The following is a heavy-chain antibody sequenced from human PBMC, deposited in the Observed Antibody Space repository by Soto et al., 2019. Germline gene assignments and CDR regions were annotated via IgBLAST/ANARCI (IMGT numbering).Heavy chain of an antibody. V-gene: IGHV4-39*02. D-gene: IGHD6-13*01. Sequence: QLQLQESGPGVVKPSETLSLTCSVSGGSISSGSYYWGWMRQTPGRGLEWIASMYQGGTTYSNPSLKSRVTISVATSQNHFSLRLTSVTAADTAVYYCARRGVRAAATKWFDPWGQGTLVTVSS. CDR3: ARRGVRAAATKWFDP. CDR2: MYQGGTT. J-gene: IGHJ5*02. CDR1: GGSISSGSYY.